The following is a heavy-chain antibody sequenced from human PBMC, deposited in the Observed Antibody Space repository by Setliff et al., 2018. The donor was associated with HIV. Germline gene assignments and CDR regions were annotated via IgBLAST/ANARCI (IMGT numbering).Heavy chain of an antibody. CDR2: IHHSGST. CDR1: GGSFSGYY. J-gene: IGHJ4*02. V-gene: IGHV4-34*01. CDR3: ARDLRIKGQWPDFFDY. Sequence: SETLSLTCAVYGGSFSGYYWSWIRQPPGKGLEWIGEIHHSGSTNYNPSLKSRVTVSVDTSKNQFSLNLNSVTAADTAVYNCARDLRIKGQWPDFFDYWGQGTLVTVSS. D-gene: IGHD6-19*01.